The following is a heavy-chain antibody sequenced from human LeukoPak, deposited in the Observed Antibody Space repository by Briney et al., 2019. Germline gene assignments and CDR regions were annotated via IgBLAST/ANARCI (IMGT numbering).Heavy chain of an antibody. CDR2: ISAYNGNT. V-gene: IGHV1-18*01. J-gene: IGHJ6*02. Sequence: ASVKVSCKASGYTFTSYGISWVRQAPGQGLEWMGWISAYNGNTNYAQKLQGRVTMTTDTSTSTAYMELRSPRSDDTAVYYCARDRLYSSGWSSTPYYYYGMDVWGQGTTVTVSS. CDR3: ARDRLYSSGWSSTPYYYYGMDV. D-gene: IGHD6-19*01. CDR1: GYTFTSYG.